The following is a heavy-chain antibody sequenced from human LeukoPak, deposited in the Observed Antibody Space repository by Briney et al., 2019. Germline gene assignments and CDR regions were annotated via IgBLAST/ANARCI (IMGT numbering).Heavy chain of an antibody. CDR1: VYTFTGYY. D-gene: IGHD3-3*01. J-gene: IGHJ4*02. Sequence: GASVKVSCKASVYTFTGYYMHWVRQAPGQGLEWMGRINPNSGGTNYAQKFQGRVTMTRDTSISTAYMELSRLRSDDTAVYYCAREPGTYYDFWSGYTSRDAGDYWGQGTLVTVSS. V-gene: IGHV1-2*06. CDR3: AREPGTYYDFWSGYTSRDAGDY. CDR2: INPNSGGT.